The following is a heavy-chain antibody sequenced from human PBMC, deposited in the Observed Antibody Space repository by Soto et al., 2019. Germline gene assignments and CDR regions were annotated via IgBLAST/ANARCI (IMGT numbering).Heavy chain of an antibody. CDR2: IYHSGST. D-gene: IGHD6-13*01. CDR3: ARGKGRIAAAGTHNYYYYGMDV. J-gene: IGHJ6*02. Sequence: SETLSLTCSVTGGSISSSNFYWGWIRQPPGKGLEWIGNIYHSGSTYYNPSLKSRVTISVDRSKNQFSLKLSSVTAADTAVYYCARGKGRIAAAGTHNYYYYGMDVWGQGTTVTV. V-gene: IGHV4-39*07. CDR1: GGSISSSNFY.